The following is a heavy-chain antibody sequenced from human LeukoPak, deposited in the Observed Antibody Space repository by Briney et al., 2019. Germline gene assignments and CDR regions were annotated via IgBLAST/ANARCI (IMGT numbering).Heavy chain of an antibody. Sequence: ASVKVSCKASGYTFSTYPMNWVRQAPGQGLEWMGWINTNTGSPTYAQGLTGRLVFSLDTSFSTAFLQINSLKAEDTALYYCVRGIDTTGYFNYWGQGTLVTVSS. J-gene: IGHJ4*02. CDR1: GYTFSTYP. CDR3: VRGIDTTGYFNY. V-gene: IGHV7-4-1*02. D-gene: IGHD3-22*01. CDR2: INTNTGSP.